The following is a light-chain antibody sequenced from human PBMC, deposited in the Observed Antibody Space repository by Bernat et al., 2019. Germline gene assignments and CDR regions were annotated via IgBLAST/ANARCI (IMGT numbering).Light chain of an antibody. V-gene: IGLV2-23*02. Sequence: QSALTQPASVSGSPGQSITIPCTGTSSDVGSYNLVSWYQQHPGKAPKLMSYEVSKRPSGVSNRFSGSKSGNTASLTISGLQAEDEADYYCCSYAGSSTSYGVFGGGTKLTVL. J-gene: IGLJ2*01. CDR2: EVS. CDR1: SSDVGSYNL. CDR3: CSYAGSSTSYGV.